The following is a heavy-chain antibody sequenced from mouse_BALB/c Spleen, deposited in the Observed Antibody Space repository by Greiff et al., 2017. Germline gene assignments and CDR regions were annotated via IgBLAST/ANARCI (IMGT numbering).Heavy chain of an antibody. Sequence: QVQLQQSGAELMKPGASVKISCKATGYTFSSYWIEWVKQRPGHGLEWIGEILPGSGSTNYNEKFKGKATFTADTSSNTAYMQLSSLTSEDSAVYYCARGPGYDGFDYWGQGTTLTVSS. CDR2: ILPGSGST. CDR3: ARGPGYDGFDY. CDR1: GYTFSSYW. D-gene: IGHD2-2*01. J-gene: IGHJ2*01. V-gene: IGHV1-9*01.